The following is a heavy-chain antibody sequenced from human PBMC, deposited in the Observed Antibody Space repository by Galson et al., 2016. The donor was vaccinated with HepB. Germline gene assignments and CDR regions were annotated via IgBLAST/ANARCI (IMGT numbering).Heavy chain of an antibody. J-gene: IGHJ6*02. V-gene: IGHV3-33*01. CDR3: ARDRDSGRPYGMDV. D-gene: IGHD5-12*01. CDR1: GFIFSTYG. CDR2: IWYDGSNQ. Sequence: SLRLSCAASGFIFSTYGLHWVRQAPGKGLEWVAVIWYDGSNQYYADSVRGRFTISRDNSKNTLYLHMNSLRAEDTAVYYCARDRDSGRPYGMDVWGQGTTVTVSS.